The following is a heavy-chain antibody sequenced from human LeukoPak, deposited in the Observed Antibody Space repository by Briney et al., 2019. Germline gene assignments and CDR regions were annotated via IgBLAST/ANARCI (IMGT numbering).Heavy chain of an antibody. V-gene: IGHV3-7*01. J-gene: IGHJ4*02. D-gene: IGHD5-12*01. CDR2: IKQDGSEK. CDR1: GFTFSSYW. CDR3: VQGPYLDY. Sequence: GGSLRLSCAASGFTFSSYWMSWVRQAPGKGLEWVANIKQDGSEKYYVDSVKGRFTISRDNSKSTLYLQMNSLRAEDTALYYCVQGPYLDYWGQGTLVTVSS.